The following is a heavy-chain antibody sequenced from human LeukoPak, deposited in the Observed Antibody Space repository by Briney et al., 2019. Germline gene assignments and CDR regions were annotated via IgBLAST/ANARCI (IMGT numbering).Heavy chain of an antibody. V-gene: IGHV1-46*01. D-gene: IGHD3-10*01. Sequence: GASVKVSCKASGYTFTSYYMHSVRQAPGQGLEWMGVINPSGGNTGYAQKFQGRVTMTRDTSTSTVYMELSSLRSEDTAVYYCARGLNTLVRGASDAFDFWGQGTMVTVSS. CDR1: GYTFTSYY. CDR2: INPSGGNT. J-gene: IGHJ3*01. CDR3: ARGLNTLVRGASDAFDF.